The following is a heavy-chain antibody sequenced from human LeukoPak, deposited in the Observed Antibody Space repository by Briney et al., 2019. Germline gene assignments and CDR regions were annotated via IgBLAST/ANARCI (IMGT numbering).Heavy chain of an antibody. CDR3: AKDFGTLRLGELDYFDY. J-gene: IGHJ4*02. Sequence: AGGSLRLSCAASGFTFSSYAMSWVRQAPGKGLEWVAFIRYDGSNKYYADSVKGRFTISRDNSKNTLYLQMNSLRAEDTAVYYCAKDFGTLRLGELDYFDYWGQGTLVTVSS. CDR1: GFTFSSYA. V-gene: IGHV3-30*02. D-gene: IGHD3-16*01. CDR2: IRYDGSNK.